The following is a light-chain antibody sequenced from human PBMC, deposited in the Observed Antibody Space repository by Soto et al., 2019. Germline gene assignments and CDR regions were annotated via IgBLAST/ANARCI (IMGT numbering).Light chain of an antibody. V-gene: IGKV3-20*01. Sequence: EIVLTQSPGTLSLSPGERATLACRSSRSVSSSYLAWYQQKPGQAARLLIYGASSRATGIPDRFSGSGSGTDFTLTISRLEPEDFAVYYCQQYGSSPPWTFGQGTKVDIK. CDR2: GAS. CDR1: RSVSSSY. CDR3: QQYGSSPPWT. J-gene: IGKJ1*01.